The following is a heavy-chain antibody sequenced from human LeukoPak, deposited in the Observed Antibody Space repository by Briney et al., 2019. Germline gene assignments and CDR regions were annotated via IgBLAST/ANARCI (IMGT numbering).Heavy chain of an antibody. CDR1: GFTFDDYG. J-gene: IGHJ6*02. D-gene: IGHD3-22*01. Sequence: GGSLRLSCAASGFTFDDYGMSWVRQAPGKGLEWVSGINWNDGSTGYADFVKGRFTISRDNAKNSLYLQMNSLRAEDTALYYCARNYYYDSSGYYYVEDYYYGMDVWGQGTTVTVSS. V-gene: IGHV3-20*04. CDR2: INWNDGST. CDR3: ARNYYYDSSGYYYVEDYYYGMDV.